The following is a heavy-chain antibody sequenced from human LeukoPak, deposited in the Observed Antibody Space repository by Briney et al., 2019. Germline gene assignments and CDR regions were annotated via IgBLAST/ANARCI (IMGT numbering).Heavy chain of an antibody. Sequence: GGSLRLSCAASGFTFSSYAMSWVRQAPGKGLEWVSAISGSGGSTYYADSVKGRFTISRDNSKNTLYLQMNSLGAEDTAVYYCAKDQDREFYDFWSGLSAFDIWGQGTMVTVSS. CDR2: ISGSGGST. CDR3: AKDQDREFYDFWSGLSAFDI. V-gene: IGHV3-23*01. J-gene: IGHJ3*02. D-gene: IGHD3-3*01. CDR1: GFTFSSYA.